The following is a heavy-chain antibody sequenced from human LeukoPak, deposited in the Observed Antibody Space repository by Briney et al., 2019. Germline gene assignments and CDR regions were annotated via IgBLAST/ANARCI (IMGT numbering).Heavy chain of an antibody. J-gene: IGHJ4*02. CDR2: ISGSDGRT. Sequence: GGSLRLSCAASGFTFSIYAMSWVRQAPGKGLEWVSVISGSDGRTYYADSVKGRFTISRDNAKNTLYLQMNSLRAEDTAVYYCARDLSGVTGYTYGRGIDYWGQGTLVTVSS. V-gene: IGHV3-23*01. D-gene: IGHD5-18*01. CDR3: ARDLSGVTGYTYGRGIDY. CDR1: GFTFSIYA.